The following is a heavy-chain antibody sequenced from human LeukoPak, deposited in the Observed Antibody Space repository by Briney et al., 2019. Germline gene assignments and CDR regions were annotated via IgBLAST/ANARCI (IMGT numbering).Heavy chain of an antibody. D-gene: IGHD3-22*01. Sequence: GGSLRLSCVASGFIFSDYSMHWVRQAPGKGLEWVSLINWDGTKVHYADSVRGRFTISRDNSKNTLYLQMNSLRAEDTAVYYCAKDLVIVVVLDAFDIWGQGTMVTVSS. CDR2: INWDGTKV. V-gene: IGHV3-43*01. CDR3: AKDLVIVVVLDAFDI. J-gene: IGHJ3*02. CDR1: GFIFSDYS.